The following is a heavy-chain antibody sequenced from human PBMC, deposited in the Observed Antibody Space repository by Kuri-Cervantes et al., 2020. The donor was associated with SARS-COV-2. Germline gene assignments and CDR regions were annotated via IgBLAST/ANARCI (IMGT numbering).Heavy chain of an antibody. CDR1: GYTLTELP. CDR3: ARVYKGMDRPWVVIAARPYYYYYMDV. Sequence: ASVKVSCKVSGYTLTELPMHWVRQAPGKGLEWMGGFDPEDGETIYAQKFQGRVTMTEDTSTDTAYMELSSLRSEDTAVYYCARVYKGMDRPWVVIAARPYYYYYMDVWGKGTTVTVSS. V-gene: IGHV1-24*01. D-gene: IGHD6-6*01. CDR2: FDPEDGET. J-gene: IGHJ6*03.